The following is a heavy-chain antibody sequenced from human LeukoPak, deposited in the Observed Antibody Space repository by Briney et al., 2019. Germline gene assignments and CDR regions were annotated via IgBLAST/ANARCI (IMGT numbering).Heavy chain of an antibody. V-gene: IGHV4-31*03. CDR1: GDSISGGFY. Sequence: SETLSLTCSVSGDSISGGFYWSWIRQYPGGGLEWIGYIFHSGDTSYNPSLNSRVMISVDTSQNQFSLKLSSVTAADTAVYYCASLNARYSSSSDYWGQGTLVTVSS. D-gene: IGHD6-13*01. CDR3: ASLNARYSSSSDY. J-gene: IGHJ4*02. CDR2: IFHSGDT.